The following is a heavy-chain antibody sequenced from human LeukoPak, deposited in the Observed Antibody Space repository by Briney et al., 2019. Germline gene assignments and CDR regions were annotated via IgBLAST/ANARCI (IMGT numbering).Heavy chain of an antibody. Sequence: SSETLSLTCTVSGGSISSYYWSWIRQPPGKGLEWIGYIYYSGSTNYNPSLKSRVTISVDTSKNQFSLKLSSVTAADTAVYYCARRGSSWSYYFDYWGQGTLVTVSS. V-gene: IGHV4-59*08. CDR1: GGSISSYY. CDR3: ARRGSSWSYYFDY. J-gene: IGHJ4*02. D-gene: IGHD6-13*01. CDR2: IYYSGST.